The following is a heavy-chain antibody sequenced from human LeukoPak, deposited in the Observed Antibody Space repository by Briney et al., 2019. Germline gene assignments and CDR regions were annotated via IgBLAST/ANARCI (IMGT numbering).Heavy chain of an antibody. J-gene: IGHJ6*02. CDR1: GFTFSNAW. Sequence: PGGSLRLSCAASGFTFSNAWMSWVRQAPGKGLEWVGRIKSKTDGGTTDYAAPVKGRFTISRDDSKNTLYLQMNSLRAEDTAVYYCARGLLHEHPQTPNYYYYGMDVWGQGTTVTVSS. CDR2: IKSKTDGGTT. CDR3: ARGLLHEHPQTPNYYYYGMDV. D-gene: IGHD3-10*01. V-gene: IGHV3-15*01.